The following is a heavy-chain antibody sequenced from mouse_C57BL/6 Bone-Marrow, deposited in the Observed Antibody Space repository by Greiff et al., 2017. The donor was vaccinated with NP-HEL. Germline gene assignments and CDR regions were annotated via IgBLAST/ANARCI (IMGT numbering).Heavy chain of an antibody. CDR2: IYPGGGYT. Sequence: QVHVKQSGAELVRPGTSVKMSCKASGYTFTNYWIGWAKQRPGHGLEWIGDIYPGGGYTNYNEKFKGKATLTADKSSSTAYMQFSSLTSEDSAIYYCARYSPWFAYWGQGTLVTVSA. D-gene: IGHD2-12*01. V-gene: IGHV1-63*01. CDR3: ARYSPWFAY. CDR1: GYTFTNYW. J-gene: IGHJ3*01.